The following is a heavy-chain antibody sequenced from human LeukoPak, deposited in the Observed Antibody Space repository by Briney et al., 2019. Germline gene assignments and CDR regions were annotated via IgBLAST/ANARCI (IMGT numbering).Heavy chain of an antibody. D-gene: IGHD2-21*02. V-gene: IGHV3-66*01. CDR1: GFTVSRNH. Sequence: PGGSLRLSCAASGFTVSRNHMSWVRQAPGKGLEWVSVLDSGSKTSYAESVKGRFTISRDKSKNTLYLQMNSLRSDDTAVYYCARDRHYAGACPPGNFQHWGQGTLVLVSS. CDR3: ARDRHYAGACPPGNFQH. CDR2: LDSGSKT. J-gene: IGHJ1*01.